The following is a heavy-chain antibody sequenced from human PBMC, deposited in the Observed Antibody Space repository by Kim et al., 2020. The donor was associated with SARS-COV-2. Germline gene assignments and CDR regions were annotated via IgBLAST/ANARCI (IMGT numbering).Heavy chain of an antibody. J-gene: IGHJ6*02. CDR1: GGSISSSSYY. CDR3: ARRDTAMVMYYYYYGMDV. D-gene: IGHD5-18*01. V-gene: IGHV4-39*01. Sequence: SETQSLTCTVSGGSISSSSYYWGWIRQPPGKGLEWIGSIYYSGSTYYNPSLKSRVTISVDTSKNQFSLKLSSVTAADTAVYYCARRDTAMVMYYYYYGMDVWGQGTTVTVSS. CDR2: IYYSGST.